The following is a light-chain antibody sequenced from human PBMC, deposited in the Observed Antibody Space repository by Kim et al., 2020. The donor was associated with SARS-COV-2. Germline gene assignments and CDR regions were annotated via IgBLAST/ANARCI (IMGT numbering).Light chain of an antibody. CDR3: QQYGDSQYT. CDR2: GAS. Sequence: LSPGERATLSCRASQTIQSKFLAWYQHKTGQPPRLLIYGASYRAAGVPDRISGSGSETYFTLTITGLEPDDIAVYYCQQYGDSQYTFGQGTKLEI. J-gene: IGKJ2*01. CDR1: QTIQSKF. V-gene: IGKV3-20*01.